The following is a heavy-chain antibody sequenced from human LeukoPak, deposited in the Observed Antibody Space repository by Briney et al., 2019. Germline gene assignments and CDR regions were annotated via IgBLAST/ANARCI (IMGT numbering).Heavy chain of an antibody. CDR2: IYSGGTT. J-gene: IGHJ4*02. CDR1: GFPVTTNY. D-gene: IGHD3-9*01. Sequence: QPGGSLRLSCADSGFPVTTNYMSWVRQAPGKGLEWVSVIYSGGTTYYADSVKGRFTISRDNSKNMLYLQMNSLRAEDTAVYYCAKRGADIRGRYFDYWGQGILVTVSS. V-gene: IGHV3-53*01. CDR3: AKRGADIRGRYFDY.